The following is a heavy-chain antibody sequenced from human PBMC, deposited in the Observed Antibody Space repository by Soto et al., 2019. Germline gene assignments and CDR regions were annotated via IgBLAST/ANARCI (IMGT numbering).Heavy chain of an antibody. Sequence: SETLSLTCTVSGGSISNYYWTWIRQPPGKGLEWIGYIYYSGSTNYNPSLKSRVTISVDTSKNQFSLKLNSVTAADTAVYYCAREYSSAPDNWGQGILVTVSS. V-gene: IGHV4-59*08. J-gene: IGHJ4*02. CDR3: AREYSSAPDN. CDR1: GGSISNYY. CDR2: IYYSGST. D-gene: IGHD6-19*01.